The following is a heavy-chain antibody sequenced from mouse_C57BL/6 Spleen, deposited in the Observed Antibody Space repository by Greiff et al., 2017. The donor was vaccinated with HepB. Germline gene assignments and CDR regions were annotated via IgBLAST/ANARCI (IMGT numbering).Heavy chain of an antibody. CDR3: ARTVVALDY. J-gene: IGHJ2*01. D-gene: IGHD1-1*01. V-gene: IGHV1-59*01. CDR1: GYTFTSYW. CDR2: TDPSDSYT. Sequence: QVQLQQPGAELVRPGTSVKLSCKASGYTFTSYWMHWVKQRPGQGLEWIGVTDPSDSYTNYNQKFKGKATLTVDTSSSTAYMQLSSLTSEDSAVYYCARTVVALDYWGQGTTLTVSS.